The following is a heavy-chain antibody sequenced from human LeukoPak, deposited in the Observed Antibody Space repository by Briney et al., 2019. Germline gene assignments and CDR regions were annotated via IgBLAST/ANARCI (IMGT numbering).Heavy chain of an antibody. CDR1: GFTFSSYG. J-gene: IGHJ6*03. V-gene: IGHV3-30*02. CDR2: IRYDGSNK. D-gene: IGHD6-13*01. Sequence: PGGSLRLSCAASGFTFSSYGMHWVRQAPGKGLEWVAFIRYDGSNKYYADSVKGRFTISRDNSKNTLYLQMNSPRAEDTAVYYCAKAAAAGSKNYYMDVWGKGTTVTVSS. CDR3: AKAAAAGSKNYYMDV.